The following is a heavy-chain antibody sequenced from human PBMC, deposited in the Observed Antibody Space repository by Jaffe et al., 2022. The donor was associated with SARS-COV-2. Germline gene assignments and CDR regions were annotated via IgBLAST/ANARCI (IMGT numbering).Heavy chain of an antibody. Sequence: QVQLVESGGGVVQPGRSLRLSCAASGFTFSSYAMHWVRQAPGKGLEWVAVISYDGSNKYYADSVKGRFTISRDNSKNTLYLQMNSLRAEDTAVYYCARDNPSLWGGMDVWGQGTTVTVSS. CDR3: ARDNPSLWGGMDV. V-gene: IGHV3-30-3*01. CDR1: GFTFSSYA. J-gene: IGHJ6*02. CDR2: ISYDGSNK. D-gene: IGHD3-16*01.